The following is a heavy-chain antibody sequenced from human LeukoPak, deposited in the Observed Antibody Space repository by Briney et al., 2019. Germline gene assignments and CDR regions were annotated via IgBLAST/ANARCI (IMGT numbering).Heavy chain of an antibody. D-gene: IGHD2-21*01. CDR3: ARDAGLLWWSRDAFDI. V-gene: IGHV1-69*04. Sequence: ASVKVSCKASGGTFSSYAISWVRQAPGQGLEWMGRIIPILGIANYAQKFQGRVTITADKSTSTAYMELSSLRSEDTAVYYCARDAGLLWWSRDAFDIWGQGTMVTVSS. CDR1: GGTFSSYA. J-gene: IGHJ3*02. CDR2: IIPILGIA.